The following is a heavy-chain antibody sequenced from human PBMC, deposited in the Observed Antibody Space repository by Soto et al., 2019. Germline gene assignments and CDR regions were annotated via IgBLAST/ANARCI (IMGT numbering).Heavy chain of an antibody. Sequence: SETLSLTCTISGGSISAYYWNWIRQPPGKGLEWIGYVYFRGNTKYNPSLESRVTISVDTSNNQFSLRLNSVTAADTAVYYCAREDYGGTVNWFDSWGQGTLVTVSS. V-gene: IGHV4-59*01. CDR2: VYFRGNT. CDR3: AREDYGGTVNWFDS. CDR1: GGSISAYY. D-gene: IGHD4-17*01. J-gene: IGHJ5*01.